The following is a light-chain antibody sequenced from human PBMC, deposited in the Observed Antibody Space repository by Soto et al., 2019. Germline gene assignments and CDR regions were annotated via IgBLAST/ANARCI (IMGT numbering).Light chain of an antibody. CDR2: GAS. CDR3: QRYGTSLTWT. V-gene: IGKV3-20*01. J-gene: IGKJ1*01. CDR1: QTFTTSS. Sequence: EIVLTHSPGTLSLSPGERATLSCSASQTFTTSSLAWYQQKPGQAPRLLISGASNRATGIPDRFSGSGSGTDFTLTISRLEPEDFAVYYCQRYGTSLTWTFGQGTKVDI.